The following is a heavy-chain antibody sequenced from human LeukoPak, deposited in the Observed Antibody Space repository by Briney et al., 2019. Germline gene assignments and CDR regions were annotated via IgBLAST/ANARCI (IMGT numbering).Heavy chain of an antibody. CDR3: ARHFDN. J-gene: IGHJ4*02. V-gene: IGHV4-39*01. CDR2: INYSGST. CDR1: GVSIISSSYD. Sequence: SETLSLTCTVSGVSIISSSYDWGWIRQPPGKGLEWIGSINYSGSTDYNPSFKSRVTISVDASKNQFSLKMSSVTAADTAVYYCARHFDNWGQGTLVTVSS.